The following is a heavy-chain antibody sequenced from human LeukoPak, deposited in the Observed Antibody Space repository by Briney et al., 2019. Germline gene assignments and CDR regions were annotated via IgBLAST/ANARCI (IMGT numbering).Heavy chain of an antibody. Sequence: SLRLSCAASGLTFSSYGMHWVRQAPGKGLEWVAVIWYDRSNKYYADSVKSRFTISRDNSKNTIYLQMNSLRAEDTAVYYCARDDSRGYGYFDCWGHGILVSVSS. CDR3: ARDDSRGYGYFDC. D-gene: IGHD4-17*01. J-gene: IGHJ4*01. CDR2: IWYDRSNK. CDR1: GLTFSSYG. V-gene: IGHV3-33*01.